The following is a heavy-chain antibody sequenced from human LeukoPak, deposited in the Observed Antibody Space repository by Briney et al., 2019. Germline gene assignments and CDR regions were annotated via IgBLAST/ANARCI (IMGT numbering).Heavy chain of an antibody. Sequence: SETLSLTCAVSGDSMGSSNWWSWVRQSPGKGLEWIGEIYHSGSTNYNPSLKSRVTISVDTSKNQFSLKLSSVTAADTAVYYCARRPRSSSWFSYYFDYWGQGTLVTVSS. CDR3: ARRPRSSSWFSYYFDY. CDR2: IYHSGST. J-gene: IGHJ4*02. V-gene: IGHV4-4*02. CDR1: GDSMGSSNW. D-gene: IGHD6-13*01.